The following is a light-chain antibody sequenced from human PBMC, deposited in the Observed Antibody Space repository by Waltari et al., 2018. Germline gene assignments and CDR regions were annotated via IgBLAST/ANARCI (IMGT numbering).Light chain of an antibody. CDR2: GAF. CDR3: QQYDVSPLT. CDR1: QTIRTTD. Sequence: EIVLTQSPGTLSLSPGEGATLSCRTSQTIRTTDLAWYQQKPGQAPTLLIYGAFTRATGIPDRFTGSGSGTDFSLTISSLEPEDFATYYCQQYDVSPLTFGGGTKVEIK. V-gene: IGKV3-20*01. J-gene: IGKJ4*01.